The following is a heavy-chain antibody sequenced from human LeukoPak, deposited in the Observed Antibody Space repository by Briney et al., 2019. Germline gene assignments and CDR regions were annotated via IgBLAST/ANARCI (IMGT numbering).Heavy chain of an antibody. Sequence: SQTLSLTCTVSGGSISSGDYYWSWIRQPPGKGLEWIGYIYYSGSTNYNPSLKSRVTISVDTSKNQFSLKLSSVTAADTAVYYCARAAYSGSYHSDYWGQGTLVTVSS. D-gene: IGHD1-26*01. J-gene: IGHJ4*02. CDR3: ARAAYSGSYHSDY. V-gene: IGHV4-61*08. CDR2: IYYSGST. CDR1: GGSISSGDYY.